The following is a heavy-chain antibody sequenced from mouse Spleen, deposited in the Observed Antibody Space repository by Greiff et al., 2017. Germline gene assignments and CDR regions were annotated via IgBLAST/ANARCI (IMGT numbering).Heavy chain of an antibody. J-gene: IGHJ3*01. V-gene: IGHV2-4-1*01. CDR2: IWSDGST. CDR1: GFSLTNYA. Sequence: QVQLKESGPGLVAPSQSLSITCTVSGFSLTNYAVHWVRQSPGKGLEWLGVIWSDGSTDYNAAFISRLSISKDNSKSQVFFKMNSLQADDTAIYYCARAYYSNWSWFAYWGQGTLVTVSA. CDR3: ARAYYSNWSWFAY. D-gene: IGHD2-5*01.